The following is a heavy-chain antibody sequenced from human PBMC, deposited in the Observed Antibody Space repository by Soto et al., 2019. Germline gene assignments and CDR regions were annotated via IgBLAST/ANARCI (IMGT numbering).Heavy chain of an antibody. V-gene: IGHV3-15*07. CDR2: IKSKTDGGTT. CDR1: GFTFSNAW. D-gene: IGHD3-3*01. Sequence: VGSLRLSCAASGFTFSNAWMNWVRQAPGKGLEWVGRIKSKTDGGTTDYAAPVKGRFTISRDDSKNTLYLQMNSLKTEDTAVYYSTTLTCRWSGYGMDVWGQGTTVTVSS. J-gene: IGHJ6*02. CDR3: TTLTCRWSGYGMDV.